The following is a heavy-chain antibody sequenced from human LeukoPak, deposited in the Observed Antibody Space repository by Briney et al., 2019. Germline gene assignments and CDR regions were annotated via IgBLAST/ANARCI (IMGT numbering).Heavy chain of an antibody. CDR1: GFTFSSYA. Sequence: GGSLRLSCAASGFTFSSYAMTWVRQAPGRGLEWVATISHSSGSTYYADSVKGRVTISRDNSKNTVYLQLNSLRAGDTAIYYCTKDRRGPAAGTWYFDSWGQGTLVTVSS. CDR2: ISHSSGST. CDR3: TKDRRGPAAGTWYFDS. V-gene: IGHV3-23*01. J-gene: IGHJ4*02. D-gene: IGHD6-13*01.